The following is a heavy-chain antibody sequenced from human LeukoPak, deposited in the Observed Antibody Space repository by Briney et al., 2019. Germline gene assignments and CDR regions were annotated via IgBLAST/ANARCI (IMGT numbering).Heavy chain of an antibody. Sequence: GGSLRLSCAASGFTFSSYAMSWVRQAPGKGLEWVSAISGSGGSTYYADSVKGRFSISRDNSKNTLYLQMNSLRAEDTAVYYCARVLPSWSGYGYVDYWGQGTLVTVSS. CDR2: ISGSGGST. J-gene: IGHJ4*02. CDR3: ARVLPSWSGYGYVDY. D-gene: IGHD5-12*01. V-gene: IGHV3-23*01. CDR1: GFTFSSYA.